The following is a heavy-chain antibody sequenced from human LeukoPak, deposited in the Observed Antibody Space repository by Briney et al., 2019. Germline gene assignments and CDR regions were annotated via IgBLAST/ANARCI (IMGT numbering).Heavy chain of an antibody. J-gene: IGHJ4*02. V-gene: IGHV4-59*12. CDR2: IYYSGST. CDR3: ARVGPYSYDRGIEY. CDR1: GGSISSYY. Sequence: PSETLSLTCTVSGGSISSYYLSWIRQPPGKGLEWIGYIYYSGSTNYNPSLKSRVTISIDTSKNQFSLKLSYVTAADTAVYYCARVGPYSYDRGIEYWGQETLVTVSS. D-gene: IGHD3-10*02.